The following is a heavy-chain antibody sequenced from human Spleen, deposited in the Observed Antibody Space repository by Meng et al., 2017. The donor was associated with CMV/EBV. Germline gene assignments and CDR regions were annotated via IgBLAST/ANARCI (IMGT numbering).Heavy chain of an antibody. J-gene: IGHJ6*02. Sequence: ASVKVSCKASGYIFSDYFIHWVRQAPGQGLEWVGWLNGNSGVTNIAQKFQGRFTISRDNSKNTLYLQMNSLRAEDTAVYYCAKRACSSTSCYRRPPDVWGQGTTVTVSS. V-gene: IGHV1-2*02. D-gene: IGHD2-2*02. CDR3: AKRACSSTSCYRRPPDV. CDR1: GYIFSDYF. CDR2: LNGNSGVT.